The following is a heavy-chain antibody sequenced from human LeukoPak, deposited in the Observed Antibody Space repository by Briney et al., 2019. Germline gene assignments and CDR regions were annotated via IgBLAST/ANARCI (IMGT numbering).Heavy chain of an antibody. CDR1: GFTFTSSA. J-gene: IGHJ4*02. Sequence: SVKVSCKASGFTFTSSAVQWVRQARGQRLEWIGWIVVGSGNTNYAQKFQERVTITRDMSTSTAYMELSSLRSEDTAVYYCAARSRRWLQWGYFDYWGQGTLVTVSS. D-gene: IGHD5-24*01. V-gene: IGHV1-58*01. CDR3: AARSRRWLQWGYFDY. CDR2: IVVGSGNT.